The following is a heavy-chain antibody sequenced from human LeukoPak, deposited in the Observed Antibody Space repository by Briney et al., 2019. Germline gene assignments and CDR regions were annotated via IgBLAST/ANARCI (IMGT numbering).Heavy chain of an antibody. V-gene: IGHV4-34*01. CDR1: GGSFSGYY. CDR2: INHSGST. J-gene: IGHJ4*02. D-gene: IGHD1-7*01. CDR3: ASGEGYDWNYPFDY. Sequence: SETPSLTCAVYGGSFSGYYWSWIRQPPGKGLEWIGEINHSGSTNYNPSLKSRVTVSVDTSKNQFSLKLSSVTAADTAVYYCASGEGYDWNYPFDYWGQGTLVTVSS.